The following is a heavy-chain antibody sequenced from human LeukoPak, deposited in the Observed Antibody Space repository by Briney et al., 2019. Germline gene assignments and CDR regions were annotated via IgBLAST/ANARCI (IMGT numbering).Heavy chain of an antibody. D-gene: IGHD3-10*01. J-gene: IGHJ6*03. CDR2: INPNSGGT. V-gene: IGHV1-2*02. CDR3: ARLSVWFPANYYYMDV. CDR1: GYTFTGYY. Sequence: ASVKVSCKASGYTFTGYYMHWVRQAPGQGLEWMGWINPNSGGTNYAQKFQGRVTMTRDTSISTAYMELSRLRSDDTAVYYCARLSVWFPANYYYMDVWGKGTTVTVFS.